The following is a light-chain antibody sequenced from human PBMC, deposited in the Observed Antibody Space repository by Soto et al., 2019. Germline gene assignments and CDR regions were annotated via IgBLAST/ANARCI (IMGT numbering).Light chain of an antibody. CDR2: GAS. Sequence: EIVMTHSPATLSVSPGERATPSCRASQSVSSNLAWYQQKPGQAPRLLIYGASTRATGIPARFSGSGSGTEFTLDISRLQSEDFAVYYCQQYNNWWTVGQGTKVDIK. CDR3: QQYNNWWT. CDR1: QSVSSN. V-gene: IGKV3-15*01. J-gene: IGKJ1*01.